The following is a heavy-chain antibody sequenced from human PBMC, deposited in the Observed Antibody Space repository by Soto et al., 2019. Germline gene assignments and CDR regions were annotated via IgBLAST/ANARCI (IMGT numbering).Heavy chain of an antibody. CDR1: GFTFSSYA. J-gene: IGHJ4*02. V-gene: IGHV3-23*01. D-gene: IGHD2-15*01. CDR3: APRPNVVLVLANLDY. CDR2: ISGSGGST. Sequence: EVQLLESGGGLVQPGGSLRLSCAASGFTFSSYAMSWVRQAPGKGLEWVSAISGSGGSTYYADSVKGRFTISRDNSKNTMNLQMNSLRAEDTAVYYCAPRPNVVLVLANLDYWGQGTLVTVSS.